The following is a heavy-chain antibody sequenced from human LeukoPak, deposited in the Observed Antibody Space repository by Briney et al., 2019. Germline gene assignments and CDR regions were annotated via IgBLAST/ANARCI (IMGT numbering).Heavy chain of an antibody. J-gene: IGHJ6*03. D-gene: IGHD3-3*01. Sequence: ASVRVSSTASGYTFTIYDINWVRQAPGQGREWMGWMNPNSGTPGYAQKFQGRATMTRNTPISTAYMELSSLRSEDTAVYYCARAVPVTYDDFWSGYPNYYYYMDVWGKGTTVTVSS. V-gene: IGHV1-8*01. CDR2: MNPNSGTP. CDR1: GYTFTIYD. CDR3: ARAVPVTYDDFWSGYPNYYYYMDV.